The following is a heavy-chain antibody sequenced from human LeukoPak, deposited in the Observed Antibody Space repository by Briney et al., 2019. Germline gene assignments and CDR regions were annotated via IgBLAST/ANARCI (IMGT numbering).Heavy chain of an antibody. D-gene: IGHD3-10*01. V-gene: IGHV1-69*04. CDR2: IIPILGIA. J-gene: IGHJ6*02. CDR1: GGTFSSYA. Sequence: SVKVSCKASGGTFSSYAISWVRQAPGQGLEWMGRIIPILGIANYAQKFQGRVTITADKSTSTAYMELSSLRSEDTAVYYCARAPSPMVRGVTKDYYYYGMDVWGQGTTVTVSS. CDR3: ARAPSPMVRGVTKDYYYYGMDV.